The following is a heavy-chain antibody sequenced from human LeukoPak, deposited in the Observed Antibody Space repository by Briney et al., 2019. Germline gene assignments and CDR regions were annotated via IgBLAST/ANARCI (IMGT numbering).Heavy chain of an antibody. CDR2: IYPSGST. V-gene: IGHV4-59*08. CDR1: GGSIINYY. CDR3: ARQDFYYDSSGQRRYYFDY. D-gene: IGHD3-22*01. Sequence: SETLSLTCSVSGVSGGSIINYYWSWIRQPPGRGLEWMGNIYPSGSTNYNPSLKSRVTISVDTSKRQLSLKLSSVTAADTAVYYCARQDFYYDSSGQRRYYFDYWGQGNQVTVSS. J-gene: IGHJ4*02.